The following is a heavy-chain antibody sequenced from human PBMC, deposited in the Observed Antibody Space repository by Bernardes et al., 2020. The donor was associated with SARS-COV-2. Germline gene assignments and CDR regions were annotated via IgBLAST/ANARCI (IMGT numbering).Heavy chain of an antibody. J-gene: IGHJ3*02. D-gene: IGHD3-10*01. CDR3: ARGGSGSAAAFDI. Sequence: ASVKVSCKASGYTFSSNGISWVRQAPGQGLEWMGWISAYNGNTYYAQKLQGRVTMTTDTPTSTAYMELRSLGSHDTAVYYCARGGSGSAAAFDIWGQGTRVTVSS. CDR2: ISAYNGNT. V-gene: IGHV1-18*04. CDR1: GYTFSSNG.